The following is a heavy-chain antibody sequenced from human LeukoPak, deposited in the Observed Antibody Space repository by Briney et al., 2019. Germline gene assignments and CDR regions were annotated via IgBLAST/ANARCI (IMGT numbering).Heavy chain of an antibody. J-gene: IGHJ4*02. CDR1: GFTFDDYA. V-gene: IGHV3-9*01. Sequence: GGSLRLSCAASGFTFDDYAMHWVRQAPGKGLEWVSGISWNSGSIGYADSVKGRFTISRDNAKNSLYLQMNSLRAEDTALYYCARSGGIVGALGDYWGQGTLVTVSS. D-gene: IGHD1-26*01. CDR2: ISWNSGSI. CDR3: ARSGGIVGALGDY.